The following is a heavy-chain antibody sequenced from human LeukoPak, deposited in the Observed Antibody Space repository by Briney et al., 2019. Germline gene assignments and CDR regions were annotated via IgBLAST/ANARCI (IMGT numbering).Heavy chain of an antibody. CDR1: GGSISSSSYY. V-gene: IGHV4-39*01. D-gene: IGHD5-18*01. CDR3: ARSGYSFLVDS. J-gene: IGHJ4*02. CDR2: MSYTGTT. Sequence: PSETLSLTCTVSGGSISSSSYYWGLIRQPPGKGLEWIASMSYTGTTYYNPSLKSRVTISVHTSENQFSLNLSSVTAADTAVYFCARSGYSFLVDSWGQGTLVTVSS.